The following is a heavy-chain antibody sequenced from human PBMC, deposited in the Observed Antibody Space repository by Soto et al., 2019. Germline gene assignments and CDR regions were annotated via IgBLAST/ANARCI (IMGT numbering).Heavy chain of an antibody. D-gene: IGHD1-1*01. Sequence: QVHLVESGGGVVQPGRSLRLSCVASGFTFGTYAIHWVRQAPGKGLQWVALISYEGSNTYYADSVKGRFTISRDNSNNTLYLQMNSLRPEDTGLYYCARVTPGNNLYYFSGLDVWGQGTSVTVSS. CDR3: ARVTPGNNLYYFSGLDV. CDR1: GFTFGTYA. CDR2: ISYEGSNT. J-gene: IGHJ6*02. V-gene: IGHV3-30-3*01.